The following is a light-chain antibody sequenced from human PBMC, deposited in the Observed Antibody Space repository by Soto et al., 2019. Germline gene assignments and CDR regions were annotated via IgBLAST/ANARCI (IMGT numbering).Light chain of an antibody. Sequence: QSVLTQAPSASGTPGQRVTISCSGSSSNIGSNTVNWDQQLPGTAPKLLIHTSNQRPSGVPDRFSGSKSGTSASLAISGLQSEDETDYYCAAWDDSLNGVVFGGGNKLTV. V-gene: IGLV1-44*01. CDR1: SSNIGSNT. CDR2: TSN. J-gene: IGLJ2*01. CDR3: AAWDDSLNGVV.